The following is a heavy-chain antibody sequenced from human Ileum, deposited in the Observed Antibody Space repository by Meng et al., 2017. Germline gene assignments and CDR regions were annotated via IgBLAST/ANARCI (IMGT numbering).Heavy chain of an antibody. CDR1: GGSFSSDNYY. CDR2: TYYNGSP. Sequence: QVQLQESGPGLVKSSQIRSLTCSVAGGSFSSDNYYWTWIRQTPGKGLEWIGLTYYNGSPFYNPSLRSRVTISVDTSKDQFSLKLTSVTAADTAVYYCARERRHYYGSGSFDYWGQGILVTVSS. J-gene: IGHJ4*02. D-gene: IGHD3-10*01. CDR3: ARERRHYYGSGSFDY. V-gene: IGHV4-30-4*01.